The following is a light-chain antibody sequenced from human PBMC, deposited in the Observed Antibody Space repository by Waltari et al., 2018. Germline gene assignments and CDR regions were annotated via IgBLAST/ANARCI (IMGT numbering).Light chain of an antibody. CDR3: SSFSGSSTPYL. J-gene: IGLJ1*01. CDR2: DVT. V-gene: IGLV2-14*03. Sequence: QSALTQPASVSGSPGQSITISCTGTKSDIGDYDFASWYQQHPDRAPQLVIYDVTDRPSGVSSRFSGSKSGNTASLTISRLQAEDEADYYCSSFSGSSTPYLFGTGTRVTVL. CDR1: KSDIGDYDF.